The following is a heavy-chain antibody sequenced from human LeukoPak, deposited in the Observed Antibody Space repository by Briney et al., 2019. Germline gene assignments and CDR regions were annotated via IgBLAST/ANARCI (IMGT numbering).Heavy chain of an antibody. CDR1: GFTFSDYY. CDR3: ARYYSNYPPYYFDY. CDR2: ISSSGSTI. V-gene: IGHV3-11*01. D-gene: IGHD4-11*01. J-gene: IGHJ4*02. Sequence: GGSLRLSCAASGFTFSDYYMSWIRQAPGKGLEWVSYISSSGSTIYYADSVKGRFTISRDNAKNSLYLQMNSLRAEDTAVYYCARYYSNYPPYYFDYWGQGTLVTVSS.